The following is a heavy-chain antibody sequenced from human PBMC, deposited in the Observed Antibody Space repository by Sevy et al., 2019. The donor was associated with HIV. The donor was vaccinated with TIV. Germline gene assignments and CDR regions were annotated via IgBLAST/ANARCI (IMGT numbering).Heavy chain of an antibody. Sequence: GGSLRLSCAASGFTVSSNYMSWVRQAPGKGLEWVSVIYSGGSTYYADSVKGRFTISRDNSKNTLYLQMNSLRAEDTAVYYGAGERVVGATSYFDYWGQGTLVTVSS. CDR1: GFTVSSNY. J-gene: IGHJ4*02. V-gene: IGHV3-53*01. CDR3: AGERVVGATSYFDY. CDR2: IYSGGST. D-gene: IGHD1-26*01.